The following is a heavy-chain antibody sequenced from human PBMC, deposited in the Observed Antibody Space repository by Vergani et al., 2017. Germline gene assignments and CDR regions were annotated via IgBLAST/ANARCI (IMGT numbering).Heavy chain of an antibody. J-gene: IGHJ4*02. CDR3: AKDTSSSSSAEIDY. CDR1: GFTFSSYA. D-gene: IGHD6-6*01. CDR2: ISWNSGSI. Sequence: EVQLVESGGGLVQPGESLRLSCAASGFTFSSYAMSWVRQAPGKGLEWVSGISWNSGSIGYADSVKGRFNISRDNAKNSLYLQMNSLRAEDTALYYCAKDTSSSSSAEIDYWGQGTLVTVSS. V-gene: IGHV3-9*01.